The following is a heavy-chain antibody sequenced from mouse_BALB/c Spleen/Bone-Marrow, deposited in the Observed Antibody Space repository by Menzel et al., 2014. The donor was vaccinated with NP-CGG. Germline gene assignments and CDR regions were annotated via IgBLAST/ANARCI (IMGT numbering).Heavy chain of an antibody. CDR1: GDSITSGY. D-gene: IGHD2-4*01. J-gene: IGHJ2*01. CDR3: ARYKGYYDHDGDYFDY. V-gene: IGHV3-8*02. Sequence: ESGPSLVKPSQTLSLTCSVTGDSITSGYWNWIRKFPGNKLEYMGYISYSGSTYYNPSLKGRISITRDTSKNQYYLQLNSVTIEDTATYYCARYKGYYDHDGDYFDYWGQGTTLTVSS. CDR2: ISYSGST.